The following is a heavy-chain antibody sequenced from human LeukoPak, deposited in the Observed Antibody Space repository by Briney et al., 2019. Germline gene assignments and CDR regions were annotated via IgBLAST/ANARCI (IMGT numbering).Heavy chain of an antibody. CDR3: ASKLTSGY. CDR1: GFTVTSNY. J-gene: IGHJ4*02. D-gene: IGHD4-17*01. Sequence: GGSLRLSCVVSGFTVTSNYMSWVRQAPGKGLEWVSVIYSGGTTNYADSVKGRFTVYRDNSKNTLYLQMNSLRAEATAVYYCASKLTSGYWGQGTLVTVPS. V-gene: IGHV3-66*01. CDR2: IYSGGTT.